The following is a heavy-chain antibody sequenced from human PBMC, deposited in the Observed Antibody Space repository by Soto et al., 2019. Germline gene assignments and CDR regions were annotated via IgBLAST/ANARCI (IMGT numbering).Heavy chain of an antibody. D-gene: IGHD1-26*01. J-gene: IGHJ6*02. CDR2: IYHSGST. CDR1: GGSISSSNW. Sequence: PSETLSVTCAVSGGSISSSNWWSWVRQPPGKGLEWIGEIYHSGSTNYNPSLKSRVTISVDKSKNQFSLKLSSVTAADTAVYYYARVSGSYYYGMDVWGQGTTVTVSS. V-gene: IGHV4-4*02. CDR3: ARVSGSYYYGMDV.